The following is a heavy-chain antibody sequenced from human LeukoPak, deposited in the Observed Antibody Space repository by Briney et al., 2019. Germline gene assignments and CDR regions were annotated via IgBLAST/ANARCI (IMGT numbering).Heavy chain of an antibody. CDR3: AREGKSSSWSEIYYHYYYMDV. D-gene: IGHD6-13*01. CDR1: GYTFTGYY. Sequence: ASVKVSCKASGYTFTGYYMHWVRQAPGQGLEWMGWINPNSGGTNYAQKFQGRVTMTRDTSISTAYMELSRLRSDDTAVYYCAREGKSSSWSEIYYHYYYMDVWGKGTTVTISS. J-gene: IGHJ6*03. CDR2: INPNSGGT. V-gene: IGHV1-2*02.